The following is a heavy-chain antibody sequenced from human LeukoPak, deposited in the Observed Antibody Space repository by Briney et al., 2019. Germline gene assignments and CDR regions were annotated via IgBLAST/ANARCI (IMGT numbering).Heavy chain of an antibody. V-gene: IGHV1-69*04. CDR3: ASFATVVTSRDY. J-gene: IGHJ4*02. D-gene: IGHD4-23*01. CDR1: GGTLSSYA. CDR2: IIPILGIA. Sequence: SVKVSCKASGGTLSSYAISWVRQAPGQGLEWMGRIIPILGIANYAQKFQGRVTITTDESTSTAYMELSSLRSEDTAVYYCASFATVVTSRDYWGQGTLVTVSS.